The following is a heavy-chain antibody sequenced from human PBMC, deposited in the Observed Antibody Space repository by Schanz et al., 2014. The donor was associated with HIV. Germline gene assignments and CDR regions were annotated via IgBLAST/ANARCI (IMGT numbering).Heavy chain of an antibody. Sequence: EVQLVESGGALVQPGRSLRLSCAASGFTFSSYAMNWVRQAPGKGLEWVSTVNSIGDSTYYADSLKGRFTISRDNAKNSLYLQMNSLRAEDTAVYYCARAPMTTVTTGLGYWGQGTLVTVSS. J-gene: IGHJ4*02. CDR1: GFTFSSYA. D-gene: IGHD4-17*01. CDR3: ARAPMTTVTTGLGY. V-gene: IGHV3-23*04. CDR2: VNSIGDST.